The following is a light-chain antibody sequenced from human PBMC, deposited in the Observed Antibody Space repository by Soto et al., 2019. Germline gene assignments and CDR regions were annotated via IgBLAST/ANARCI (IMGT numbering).Light chain of an antibody. V-gene: IGLV1-44*01. CDR2: SND. CDR1: SSNIGRNT. CDR3: AAWDDSLNGLV. Sequence: QSVLTQPPSASGTPGQRVTISCSGSSSNIGRNTVDWYQHLPGTAPKLLIYSNDQRPSEVPDRFSGSKSGTSASLAISGLQSEDEADYYCAAWDDSLNGLVFGTGTKVTVL. J-gene: IGLJ1*01.